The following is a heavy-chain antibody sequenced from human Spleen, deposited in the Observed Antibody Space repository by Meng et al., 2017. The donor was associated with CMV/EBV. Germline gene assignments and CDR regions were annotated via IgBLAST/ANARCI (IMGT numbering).Heavy chain of an antibody. CDR1: GYTFANYA. CDR2: INSFNGNT. CDR3: ARVRPGGGIDY. D-gene: IGHD3-16*01. J-gene: IGHJ4*02. V-gene: IGHV1-18*01. Sequence: ASVKVSCKASGYTFANYAISWVRQAPGQGLEWLGWINSFNGNTNCVQNFQGRVTMTRDTSTSAVYMELSSLRSEDTAVYYCARVRPGGGIDYWGQGTLVTVSS.